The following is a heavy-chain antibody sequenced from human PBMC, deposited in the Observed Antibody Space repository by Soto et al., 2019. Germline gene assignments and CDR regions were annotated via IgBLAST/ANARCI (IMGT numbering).Heavy chain of an antibody. D-gene: IGHD3-10*01. CDR2: ISGSGGTT. J-gene: IGHJ4*02. CDR3: AKNNMGYYLDY. Sequence: EVQVLESGGALVQPGGSLRLSCAASGFTFSNYAMSWVRQAPGKGLEWVSSISGSGGTTYYADSVKGRLTLSRDNSKNTLYLQMNSLRVEDPAVYYCAKNNMGYYLDYWGQGTLVTVSS. V-gene: IGHV3-23*01. CDR1: GFTFSNYA.